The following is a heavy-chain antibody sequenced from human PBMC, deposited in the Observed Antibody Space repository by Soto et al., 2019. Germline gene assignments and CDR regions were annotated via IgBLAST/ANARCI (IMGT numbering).Heavy chain of an antibody. V-gene: IGHV4-39*01. CDR2: IIFSGST. J-gene: IGHJ4*02. D-gene: IGHD6-19*01. Sequence: SETLSLTCTVSGGSISSSSYYWGWIRQPPGKGREGIGSIIFSGSTYYNPSAKSGVTISEATSKNQFSLSLSSLTTADTAVYYCARLRKQWLVPYYFDYWGQGTLVTVSS. CDR1: GGSISSSSYY. CDR3: ARLRKQWLVPYYFDY.